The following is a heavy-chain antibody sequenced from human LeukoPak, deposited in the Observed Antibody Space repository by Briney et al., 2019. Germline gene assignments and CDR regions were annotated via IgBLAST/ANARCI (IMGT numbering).Heavy chain of an antibody. CDR3: ARGRVYCSGGSCYPYYFDY. J-gene: IGHJ4*02. D-gene: IGHD2-15*01. CDR1: GFTFSSYS. Sequence: GGSLRLSCAASGFTFSSYSMNWVRQAPGKGLEWVSFIYSAGTTYLADSVKGRFTISRDGSKNTVYLQMNSLRAEDTAVYYCARGRVYCSGGSCYPYYFDYWGQGTLVTVTS. V-gene: IGHV3-53*01. CDR2: IYSAGTT.